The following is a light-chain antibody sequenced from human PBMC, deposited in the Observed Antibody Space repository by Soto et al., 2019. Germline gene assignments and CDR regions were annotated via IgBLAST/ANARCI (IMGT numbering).Light chain of an antibody. Sequence: SVLPQPAPVSGSPGQSITISCTGTSSNVGSYKLVSWYQQHPGKAPKLMIFEVNKRPSGVSNRFSGSKSGNTASLTISGLKVEDEADYYCCSSGGSPTYVFGTGTKVTVL. CDR2: EVN. CDR3: CSSGGSPTYV. V-gene: IGLV2-23*02. CDR1: SSNVGSYKL. J-gene: IGLJ1*01.